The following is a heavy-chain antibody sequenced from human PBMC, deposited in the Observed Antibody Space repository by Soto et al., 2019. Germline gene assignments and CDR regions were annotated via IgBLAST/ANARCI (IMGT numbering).Heavy chain of an antibody. CDR2: IWYDGRNK. V-gene: IGHV3-33*01. D-gene: IGHD6-19*01. Sequence: ALRVSWASSSFTFSSYGRHWVGHSPGKGVEWVGVIWYDGRNKYYADSVKGGFTIARDNSKNTLYLQMNSVRAEDRAVYYCAREPAVAGPFFEYWGEGTLVTVSS. CDR1: SFTFSSYG. CDR3: AREPAVAGPFFEY. J-gene: IGHJ4*02.